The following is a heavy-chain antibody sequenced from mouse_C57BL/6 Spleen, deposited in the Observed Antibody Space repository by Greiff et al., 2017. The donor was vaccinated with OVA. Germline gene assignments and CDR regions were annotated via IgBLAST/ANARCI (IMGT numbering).Heavy chain of an antibody. CDR2: INPNNGGT. CDR1: GYTFTDYY. V-gene: IGHV1-26*01. J-gene: IGHJ2*01. CDR3: ARNFDY. Sequence: VQLQQSGPELVKPGASVKISCKASGYTFTDYYMNWVKQSHGKSLEWIGDINPNNGGTSYNQKFKGKATLPVDKSSITAYMELRSLTSEDSAVYYCARNFDYWGQGTTLTVSS.